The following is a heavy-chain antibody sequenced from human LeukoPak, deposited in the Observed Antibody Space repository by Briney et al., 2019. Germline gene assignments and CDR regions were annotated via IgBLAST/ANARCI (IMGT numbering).Heavy chain of an antibody. CDR1: GGSICSGGYY. D-gene: IGHD5-18*01. V-gene: IGHV4-31*03. J-gene: IGHJ4*02. Sequence: SQTLSLTCTVSGGSICSGGYYWSWIRQHPGKGLEWIGYIYYSGSTYYNPSLKSRVTISVDTSKNQFSLKLSSVTAADTAVYYCATLSYRRTYFDYWGQGTLVTVSS. CDR2: IYYSGST. CDR3: ATLSYRRTYFDY.